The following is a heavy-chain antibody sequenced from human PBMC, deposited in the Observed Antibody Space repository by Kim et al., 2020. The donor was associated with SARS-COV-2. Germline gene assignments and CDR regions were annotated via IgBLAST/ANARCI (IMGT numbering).Heavy chain of an antibody. CDR2: ISTNTGNP. D-gene: IGHD4-17*01. J-gene: IGHJ6*02. CDR1: GYTFTTYA. CDR3: ARGGDYSLGYYYGMDV. Sequence: ASVKVSCKASGYTFTTYAMNWVRQAPGQGLEWIGWISTNTGNPTYAQAFTGRFVLSLDTSVSTAYLQISSLRADDTAVYYCARGGDYSLGYYYGMDVWVQGTTVTVSS. V-gene: IGHV7-4-1*02.